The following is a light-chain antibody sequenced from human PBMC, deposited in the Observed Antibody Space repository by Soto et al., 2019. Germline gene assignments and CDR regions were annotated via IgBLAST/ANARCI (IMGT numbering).Light chain of an antibody. V-gene: IGKV1-33*01. J-gene: IGKJ4*01. CDR3: QQYDNLRLT. Sequence: DIQMTQSPSSLSASLGDTVTITCQASHDSANYLNWYQHKPGKAPKLLIYDASNLEAGVPSRFSGSGSGTQFVFTISSMQPEDVATYYCQQYDNLRLTVGGGTKVEIK. CDR2: DAS. CDR1: HDSANY.